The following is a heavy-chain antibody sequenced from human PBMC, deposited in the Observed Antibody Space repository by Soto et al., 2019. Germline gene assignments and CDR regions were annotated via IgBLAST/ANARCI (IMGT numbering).Heavy chain of an antibody. Sequence: LKISCKGSGYSFTRYWIGWVRHMPVKDLDWMGIIYPGDSDTRYSPSFQGQVTIPADKSISTAYLQWRSLKSEDTAVYYCARDRVRLGELSLLGYFDYWGQGTLVTVSS. D-gene: IGHD3-16*02. V-gene: IGHV5-51*01. CDR1: GYSFTRYW. CDR2: IYPGDSDT. CDR3: ARDRVRLGELSLLGYFDY. J-gene: IGHJ4*02.